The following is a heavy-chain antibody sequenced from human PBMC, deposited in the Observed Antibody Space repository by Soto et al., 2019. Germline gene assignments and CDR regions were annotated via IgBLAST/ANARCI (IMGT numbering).Heavy chain of an antibody. CDR2: ISSSADSI. Sequence: GGSLRLSCGGSGFTFRTYEINWVRQAPGRGLEWVSYISSSADSIYYADSVKGRFTISRDNAKNSLFLQMNSLRAEDTAIYYCARDMSSSSRGMDVWGQGTTVTVSS. CDR3: ARDMSSSSRGMDV. J-gene: IGHJ6*02. D-gene: IGHD6-13*01. CDR1: GFTFRTYE. V-gene: IGHV3-48*03.